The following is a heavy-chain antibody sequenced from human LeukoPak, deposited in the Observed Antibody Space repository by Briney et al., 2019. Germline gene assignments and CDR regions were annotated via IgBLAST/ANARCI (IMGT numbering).Heavy chain of an antibody. Sequence: GGSLRLSCAASGFTFDDYGMSWVRHPPGKGLEWVSGINWNGGTTAYADSVKGRFTISRDNAKTSLYLQMNSLRAEDTAFYYCARLSGIVVAGASDYWGQGNLVTVSS. CDR1: GFTFDDYG. CDR2: INWNGGTT. V-gene: IGHV3-20*04. D-gene: IGHD6-19*01. J-gene: IGHJ4*02. CDR3: ARLSGIVVAGASDY.